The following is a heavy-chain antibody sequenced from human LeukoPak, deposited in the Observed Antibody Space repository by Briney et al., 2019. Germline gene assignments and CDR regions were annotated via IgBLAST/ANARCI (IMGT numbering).Heavy chain of an antibody. CDR2: ISGSGGST. CDR1: GFTFSSYA. CDR3: ARAVAAAWAFDI. V-gene: IGHV3-23*01. J-gene: IGHJ3*02. D-gene: IGHD6-13*01. Sequence: GGSLRLSCAAPGFTFSSYAMSWVRQAPGKGLEWVSAISGSGGSTYYADSVKGRFTISRDNSKNTLYLQMNSLRAEDTAVYYCARAVAAAWAFDIWGQGTMVTVSS.